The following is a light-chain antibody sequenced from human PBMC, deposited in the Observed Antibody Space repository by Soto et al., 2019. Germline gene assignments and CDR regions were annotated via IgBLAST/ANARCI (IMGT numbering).Light chain of an antibody. Sequence: QSALTQPPSASGSPGQSVAISCTGTSSDVGGYNYVSWYQQHPGKAPKLMIYEVSKRPSGVPDRFSGSKSGNTASLTVSGLQAEDEADYYCCSYAGSNNFAVFGGGTKVTVL. CDR2: EVS. J-gene: IGLJ2*01. CDR1: SSDVGGYNY. V-gene: IGLV2-8*01. CDR3: CSYAGSNNFAV.